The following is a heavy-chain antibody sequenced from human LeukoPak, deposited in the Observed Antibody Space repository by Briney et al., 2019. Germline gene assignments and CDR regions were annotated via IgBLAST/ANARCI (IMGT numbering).Heavy chain of an antibody. D-gene: IGHD4-17*01. CDR2: INPNSGGT. CDR3: ARQEDYGDYVRDY. V-gene: IGHV1-2*06. CDR1: GYTFTGYY. J-gene: IGHJ4*02. Sequence: SVKVSCKASGYTFTGYYMHWVRQAPGQGLEWMGRINPNSGGTNYAQKFQGRVTMTRDTSISTAYMELSRLRSDDTAAYYCARQEDYGDYVRDYWGQGTLVTVSS.